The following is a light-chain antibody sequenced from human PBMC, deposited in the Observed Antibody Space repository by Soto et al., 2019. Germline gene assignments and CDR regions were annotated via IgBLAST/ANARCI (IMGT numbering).Light chain of an antibody. Sequence: EIVLTQSPSNLSLSPGERATLSCRASQSVSSYLAWYQQKPGQAPRLLIYDASNRATGIPARFSGSGSGTEFTLTISSLQPDDFATYYCQQYNGYRWTFGQGTKVDIK. CDR1: QSVSSY. V-gene: IGKV3-11*01. CDR2: DAS. CDR3: QQYNGYRWT. J-gene: IGKJ1*01.